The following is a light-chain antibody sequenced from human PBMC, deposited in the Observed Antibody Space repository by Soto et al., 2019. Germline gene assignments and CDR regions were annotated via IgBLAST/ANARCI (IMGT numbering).Light chain of an antibody. CDR1: SSDVGRYDY. V-gene: IGLV2-11*01. CDR2: DVT. J-gene: IGLJ1*01. CDR3: CSFAGSYSYV. Sequence: QSVLTQPRSVSASPGQSVTISCTGTSSDVGRYDYVSWYQQHPGKAPKLIVYDVTERPSGVPDRFSGSKSGNTASLTISGLQAEDDAAYSCCSFAGSYSYVFRTGTKATVL.